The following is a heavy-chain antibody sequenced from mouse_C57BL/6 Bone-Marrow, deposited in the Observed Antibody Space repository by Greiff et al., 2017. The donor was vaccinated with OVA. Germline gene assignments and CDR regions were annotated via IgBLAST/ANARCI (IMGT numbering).Heavy chain of an antibody. CDR3: ARQTMITTYCDV. D-gene: IGHD2-4*01. J-gene: IGHJ1*03. V-gene: IGHV5-17*01. CDR2: ISSGSSTI. Sequence: EVKLMESGGGLVKPGGSLKLSCAASGFTFSDYGMHWVRQAPEKGLEWVAYISSGSSTIYYADTVKGRFTISRDNAKNTLFLQMTSLRSEDTAMYYCARQTMITTYCDVWGTGTTVTVSS. CDR1: GFTFSDYG.